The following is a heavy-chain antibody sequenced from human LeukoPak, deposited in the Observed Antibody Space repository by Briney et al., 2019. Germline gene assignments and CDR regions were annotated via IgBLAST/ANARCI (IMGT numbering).Heavy chain of an antibody. D-gene: IGHD5-18*01. CDR3: ARAKIGYSYLIDY. Sequence: GRSLRLSCAASGFTFSSYAMHWVRQAPGKGLEWVAVISYDGSNKYYADSVKGRFTISRDNSKNTLYLQMNSLRAEGTAVYYCARAKIGYSYLIDYWGQGTLVTVSS. CDR1: GFTFSSYA. CDR2: ISYDGSNK. J-gene: IGHJ4*02. V-gene: IGHV3-30-3*01.